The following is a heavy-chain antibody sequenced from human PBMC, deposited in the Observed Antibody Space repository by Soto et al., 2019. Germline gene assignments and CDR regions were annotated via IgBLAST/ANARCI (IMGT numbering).Heavy chain of an antibody. CDR3: AELNDYGDYSGY. D-gene: IGHD4-17*01. J-gene: IGHJ4*02. V-gene: IGHV3-21*04. CDR1: GFTFSSYS. CDR2: ITGSSAYI. Sequence: GGSLRLSCAASGFTFSSYSMSWVRQAPGKGLEWVSSITGSSAYIYYADSVKGRFTISRDNAKNSLYLQMNSLRAEDTAVYYCAELNDYGDYSGYWGQGTLVTVSS.